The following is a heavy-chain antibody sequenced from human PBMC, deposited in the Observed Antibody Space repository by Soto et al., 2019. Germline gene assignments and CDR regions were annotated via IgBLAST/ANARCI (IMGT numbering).Heavy chain of an antibody. V-gene: IGHV4-39*01. CDR1: GGSISSSSYY. J-gene: IGHJ3*02. D-gene: IGHD3-10*01. CDR2: IYYSGST. Sequence: SETLSLTCTVSGGSISSSSYYWGWIRQPPGKGLEWIGSIYYSGSTYYNPSLKSRVTISVDTSKDQFSLKLSSVTAADTAVYYCARPLLLCFGELWDAFDIWGQGTMVTVSS. CDR3: ARPLLLCFGELWDAFDI.